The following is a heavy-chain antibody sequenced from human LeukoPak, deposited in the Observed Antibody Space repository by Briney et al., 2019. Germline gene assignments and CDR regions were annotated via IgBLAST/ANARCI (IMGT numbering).Heavy chain of an antibody. V-gene: IGHV3-15*01. CDR2: IKSKTDGGTT. Sequence: GGSLKLSCAASGFPFSNAWMSWVRPAPGKGLEWVGRIKSKTDGGTTDYAAPVKGRFTISRDDSKNTLYLQMNSLKTEDTAVYYCTTDRERYFDWSSPYYFDYWGQGTLGTVSS. CDR1: GFPFSNAW. J-gene: IGHJ4*02. CDR3: TTDRERYFDWSSPYYFDY. D-gene: IGHD3-9*01.